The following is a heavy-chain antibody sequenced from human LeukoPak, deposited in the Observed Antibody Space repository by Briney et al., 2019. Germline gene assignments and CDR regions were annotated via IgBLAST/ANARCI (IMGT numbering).Heavy chain of an antibody. CDR2: ISSSSSTI. D-gene: IGHD6-19*01. Sequence: PGGSLRLSCVASGFTFSSYSMNWVRQAPGKGLEWVSYISSSSSTIYYADSVKGRFTISRDNAKNTLYLQMNSLRAEDTAVYCCARDIGSGWYSFDYWGQGTLVTVSS. CDR3: ARDIGSGWYSFDY. J-gene: IGHJ4*02. V-gene: IGHV3-48*01. CDR1: GFTFSSYS.